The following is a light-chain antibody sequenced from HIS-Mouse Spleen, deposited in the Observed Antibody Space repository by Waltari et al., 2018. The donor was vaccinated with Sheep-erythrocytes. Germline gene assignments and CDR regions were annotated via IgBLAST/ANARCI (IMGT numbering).Light chain of an antibody. V-gene: IGLV3-1*01. CDR3: QAWDSSTAWNVV. CDR1: KLGDKY. CDR2: QDS. J-gene: IGLJ2*01. Sequence: SYELTQPPSVSVSPGQTASITCSGDKLGDKYACWYQQKPGQSPVLVIYQDSKRPSGGPERVSGSNSGNTATLTISGTQAMDEADYYCQAWDSSTAWNVVFGGGTKLTVL.